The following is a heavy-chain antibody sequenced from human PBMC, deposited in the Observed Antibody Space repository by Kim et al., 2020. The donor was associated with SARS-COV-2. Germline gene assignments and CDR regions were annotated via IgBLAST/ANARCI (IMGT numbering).Heavy chain of an antibody. V-gene: IGHV4-34*01. CDR2: HSGST. J-gene: IGHJ4*02. CDR3: ARKGGRY. D-gene: IGHD3-16*01. Sequence: HSGSTNDTPSLKSRGTISVDTSKNQFSLKLSSVTAADTAVYYCARKGGRYWGQGTLVTVSS.